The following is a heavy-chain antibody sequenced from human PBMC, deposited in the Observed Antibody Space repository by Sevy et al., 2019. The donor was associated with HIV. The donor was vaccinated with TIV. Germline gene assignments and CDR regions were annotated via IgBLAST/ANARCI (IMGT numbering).Heavy chain of an antibody. J-gene: IGHJ4*02. V-gene: IGHV3-74*01. D-gene: IGHD3-10*01. CDR3: ASSKGDYYYGSGSLHADY. CDR2: INSDGSST. CDR1: GFTFSSYW. Sequence: GGSLRLSCAASGFTFSSYWMHWVHQAPGKGLVWVSRINSDGSSTSYADSVKGRFTISRDNAKNTLYLKMNSLRAEDTAVYYCASSKGDYYYGSGSLHADYWGQGTLVTVSS.